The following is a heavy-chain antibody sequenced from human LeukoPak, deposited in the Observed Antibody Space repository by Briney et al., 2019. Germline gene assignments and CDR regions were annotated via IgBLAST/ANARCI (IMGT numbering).Heavy chain of an antibody. CDR2: ISSSGVLI. Sequence: GGSLRLFCAPSGFTFSNYEMNWVRQAPGKGLEWVSFISSSGVLIYYADSVKGRFTISRDNAKISLYLQMNSLRVEDTAVYYCARVSGSGWHFDYWGQGSLVTVSS. CDR1: GFTFSNYE. D-gene: IGHD6-19*01. V-gene: IGHV3-48*03. J-gene: IGHJ4*02. CDR3: ARVSGSGWHFDY.